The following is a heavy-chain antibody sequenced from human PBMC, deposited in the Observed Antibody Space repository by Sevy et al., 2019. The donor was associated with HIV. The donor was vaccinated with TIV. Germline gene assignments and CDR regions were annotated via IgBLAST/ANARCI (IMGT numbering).Heavy chain of an antibody. J-gene: IGHJ6*02. V-gene: IGHV1-69*13. D-gene: IGHD3-16*01. CDR3: ARNPRLYENYGKDV. CDR1: GSIFSIYA. CDR2: IIPLFGTATV. Sequence: ASVKVSCKASGSIFSIYAITWVRRAPGQGLEWMGRIIPLFGTATVKYAQKFQGRVTIIADESTKTVYMEVTSLTSEDTAIYYCARNPRLYENYGKDVWGQGTTVTVSS.